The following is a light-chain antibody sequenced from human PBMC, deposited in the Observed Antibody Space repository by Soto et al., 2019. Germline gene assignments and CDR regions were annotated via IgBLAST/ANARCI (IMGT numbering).Light chain of an antibody. J-gene: IGKJ5*01. CDR1: QTISSW. CDR3: HSRA. CDR2: DAS. Sequence: DIQMTQSPSNLGGSVGHTFTITCRASQTISSWLAWYQQKPGKAPKLLIYDASTLESGVPSRFSGSGPETEFTLTISRLQPGDFATYFCHSRAFGQGTRLEIK. V-gene: IGKV1-5*01.